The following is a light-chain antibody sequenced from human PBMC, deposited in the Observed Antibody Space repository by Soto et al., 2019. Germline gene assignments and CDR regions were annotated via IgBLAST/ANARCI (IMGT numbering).Light chain of an antibody. CDR3: SSYAGSNTPYV. CDR2: EVI. CDR1: SSDVGGYNY. J-gene: IGLJ1*01. Sequence: QSALTQPPSASGSPGQSVTISCTGTSSDVGGYNYVSWYQQHPGKAPKLMIYEVIKRPSGVPDRFSGSKSGNTASLTVSGLQAEDEADYYFSSYAGSNTPYVFGTGTKLTVL. V-gene: IGLV2-8*01.